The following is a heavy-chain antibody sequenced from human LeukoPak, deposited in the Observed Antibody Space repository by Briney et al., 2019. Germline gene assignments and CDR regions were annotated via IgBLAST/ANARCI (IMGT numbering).Heavy chain of an antibody. V-gene: IGHV4-38-2*02. J-gene: IGHJ3*01. Sequence: PSETLSLTCTVSGYSISSGYYWGWIRQPPGKGLEWIGSIYHSGSTYYNPSLKSRVTISVDTSKNQFSLKLSSVTAADTAVYYCARDIHSPWGQGTMVTVSS. CDR2: IYHSGST. CDR1: GYSISSGYY. D-gene: IGHD2-21*01. CDR3: ARDIHSP.